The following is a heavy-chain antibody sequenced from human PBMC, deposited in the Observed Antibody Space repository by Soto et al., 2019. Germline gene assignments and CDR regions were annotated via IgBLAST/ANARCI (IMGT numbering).Heavy chain of an antibody. V-gene: IGHV1-18*01. CDR2: IATYNSNR. Sequence: HLVQSGPEVKKPGASVSVSCKTSGDIFTNFGLSWVRQAPGQGLEWMGWIATYNSNRNYGQKFQGRLTLTTDTSTSTAYMELKSLTYDDTAVYYCARVVRGVVNWFDPWGQGTLVTVSS. D-gene: IGHD3-10*01. CDR3: ARVVRGVVNWFDP. CDR1: GDIFTNFG. J-gene: IGHJ5*02.